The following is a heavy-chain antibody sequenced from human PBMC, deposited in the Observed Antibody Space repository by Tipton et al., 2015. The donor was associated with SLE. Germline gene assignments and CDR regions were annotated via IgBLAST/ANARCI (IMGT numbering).Heavy chain of an antibody. CDR3: ARGPYGAAASYDY. Sequence: TLSLTCTVAADSFTHYHWSWIRQPPGKGLEWIGYVYFDGSTNYNPSLKSRVTMSLDTSKNQFSLKLNYVTAADTAVYYCARGPYGAAASYDYWGQGTLVTVSS. V-gene: IGHV4-59*01. J-gene: IGHJ4*02. D-gene: IGHD6-13*01. CDR1: ADSFTHYH. CDR2: VYFDGST.